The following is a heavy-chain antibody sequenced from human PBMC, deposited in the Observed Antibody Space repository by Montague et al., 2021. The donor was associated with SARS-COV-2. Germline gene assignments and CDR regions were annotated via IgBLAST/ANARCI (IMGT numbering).Heavy chain of an antibody. CDR1: GFTFSNHT. Sequence: SLRLSCAASGFTFSNHTMHWVRQAPGKGLEWVSSISSRSTYIYYAGSMKGRFTISRDNARNSLYLQMNSLRAEDTAVYYCARDHPAQYSGGWYDYWGQGTLVTVSS. J-gene: IGHJ4*02. CDR2: ISSRSTYI. D-gene: IGHD6-19*01. V-gene: IGHV3-21*01. CDR3: ARDHPAQYSGGWYDY.